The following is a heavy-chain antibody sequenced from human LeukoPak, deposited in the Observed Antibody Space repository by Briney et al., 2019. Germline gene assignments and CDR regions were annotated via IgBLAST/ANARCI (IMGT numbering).Heavy chain of an antibody. CDR3: ARHRSDSSGYYVYNWFDP. CDR1: GYSFTSYG. Sequence: ASVKASCKASGYSFTSYGISWVRQAPGQGLEWMGGIIPIFGTANYAQKFQGRVTITADESTSTAYMELSSLRSEDTAVYYCARHRSDSSGYYVYNWFDPWGQGTLVTVSS. D-gene: IGHD3-22*01. V-gene: IGHV1-69*13. J-gene: IGHJ5*02. CDR2: IIPIFGTA.